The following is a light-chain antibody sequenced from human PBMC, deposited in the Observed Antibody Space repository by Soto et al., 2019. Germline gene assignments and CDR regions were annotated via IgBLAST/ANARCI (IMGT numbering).Light chain of an antibody. CDR2: DVS. J-gene: IGLJ3*02. CDR1: SSDVGGSKY. V-gene: IGLV2-11*01. CDR3: CSYAGSYTVM. Sequence: QSALTQPRSVSGSPGQSVTISCTGTSSDVGGSKYVSWYQQHPGKAPKLMIYDVSKRPSGVPDRFSGSKSGNTASLTISGLQAEDEADYYCCSYAGSYTVMFDAGTQLTVL.